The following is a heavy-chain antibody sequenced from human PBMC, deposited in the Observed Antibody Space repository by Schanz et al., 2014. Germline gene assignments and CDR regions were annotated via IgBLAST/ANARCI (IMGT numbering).Heavy chain of an antibody. J-gene: IGHJ5*02. Sequence: QVQVIQSGPEVKKPGASVKVSCKASGYTFTNHYLHWVRQAPGQGLEWMGRISPSSGGTNYAQNFQGRVTMTKDTSINTVYMELSTLTSDDTAVYYCARANKYNWFDPWGQGTLVTVSS. CDR3: ARANKYNWFDP. V-gene: IGHV1-2*06. CDR2: ISPSSGGT. CDR1: GYTFTNHY.